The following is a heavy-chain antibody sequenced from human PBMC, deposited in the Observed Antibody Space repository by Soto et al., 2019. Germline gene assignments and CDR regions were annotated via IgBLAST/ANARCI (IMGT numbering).Heavy chain of an antibody. CDR3: ARLNSSGWYDPGWFDY. CDR1: GGSISSYY. D-gene: IGHD6-19*01. V-gene: IGHV4-59*08. Sequence: SETLSLTCTVSGGSISSYYWSWIRQPPGKGLEWIGYIYYSGSTNYNPSLKSRVTISVDTSKNQFSLKLSSVTAADTAVYYCARLNSSGWYDPGWFDYWRQATLITVSS. J-gene: IGHJ4*02. CDR2: IYYSGST.